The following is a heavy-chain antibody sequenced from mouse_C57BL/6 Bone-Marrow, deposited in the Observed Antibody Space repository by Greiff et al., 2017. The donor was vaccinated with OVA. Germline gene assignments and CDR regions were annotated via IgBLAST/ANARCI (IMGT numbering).Heavy chain of an antibody. D-gene: IGHD1-1*01. CDR2: IYPGDGDT. CDR1: GYAFSSSW. J-gene: IGHJ1*03. CDR3: ARGGTTVWYFDV. Sequence: VKLMESGPELVKPGASVKISCKASGYAFSSSWMHWVKQRPGKGLEWIGRIYPGDGDTNYNGKFKGKATLTADKSSSTAYMQLSSLTSEDSAVYFCARGGTTVWYFDVWGTGTTVTGSS. V-gene: IGHV1-82*01.